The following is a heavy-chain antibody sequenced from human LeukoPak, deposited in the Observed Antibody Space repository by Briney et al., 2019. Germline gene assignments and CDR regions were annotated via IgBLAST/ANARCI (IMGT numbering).Heavy chain of an antibody. CDR1: GGSFSGYY. CDR3: ARIPRDVRGVDY. CDR2: INHSGST. J-gene: IGHJ4*02. V-gene: IGHV4-34*01. Sequence: SETLSLTCAVYGGSFSGYYWSWIRQPPGKGLEWIGEINHSGSTNYNPSLKSRVTISVDTSKNQFSLKLSSVTAADTAVYYYARIPRDVRGVDYWGQGTLVTVSS. D-gene: IGHD3-10*02.